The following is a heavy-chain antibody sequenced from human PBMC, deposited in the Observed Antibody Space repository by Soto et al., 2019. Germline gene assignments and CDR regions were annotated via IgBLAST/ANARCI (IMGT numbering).Heavy chain of an antibody. CDR1: GFTFSSHW. D-gene: IGHD3-16*01. CDR2: INGDGSST. Sequence: EVQLVESGGGLVQPGGSLRLSCAASGFTFSSHWMHWVRQAPGKGLVWVSRINGDGSSTTYAVSVKGRFTISRDDAKSTLYLQMTSLRAEATAVYYWAIGMDEWGKPTVIWGQATLVSVSS. J-gene: IGHJ3*02. CDR3: AIGMDEWGKPTVI. V-gene: IGHV3-74*01.